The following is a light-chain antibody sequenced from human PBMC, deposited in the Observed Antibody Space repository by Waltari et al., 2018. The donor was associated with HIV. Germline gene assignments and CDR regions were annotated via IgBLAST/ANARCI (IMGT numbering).Light chain of an antibody. CDR3: CSYAGAYTYV. Sequence: QSALTQPRSVSGSPGQSVTISCTGTSSDIGYFEYVSWYQQYPGKAPQVIIYEVKQRPSGVPDRFTGSKSGSTASLTISGLQGEDEADYYCCSYAGAYTYVFGTGTKVNVL. CDR2: EVK. CDR1: SSDIGYFEY. V-gene: IGLV2-11*01. J-gene: IGLJ1*01.